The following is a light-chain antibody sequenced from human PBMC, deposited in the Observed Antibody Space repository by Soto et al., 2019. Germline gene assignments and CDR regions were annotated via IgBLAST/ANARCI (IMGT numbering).Light chain of an antibody. CDR1: QSVSSKY. J-gene: IGKJ5*01. V-gene: IGKV3-20*01. Sequence: EIVLTQSPGTLSLSPGERATLSCRASQSVSSKYLAWYQQKPGQAPRVLIYGTSIRASGVPERFSGGGSGTDFTLTITRLESEDLAVYYCQQYVSSPFTLGQGTRLEIK. CDR2: GTS. CDR3: QQYVSSPFT.